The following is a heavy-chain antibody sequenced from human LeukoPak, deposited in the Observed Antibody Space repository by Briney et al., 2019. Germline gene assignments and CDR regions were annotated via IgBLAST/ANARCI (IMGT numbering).Heavy chain of an antibody. D-gene: IGHD1-7*01. Sequence: SETLSLTCTVSGASVSRGSYYWNWIRQPAGKGLEWIGRIYTSGSTNYNPSLKSRFTISLDTSKNRFSLKLSSVTAADTAMYYCAGVIGNYDGRLDYWGQGTLVTVSS. CDR3: AGVIGNYDGRLDY. CDR1: GASVSRGSYY. V-gene: IGHV4-61*02. CDR2: IYTSGST. J-gene: IGHJ4*02.